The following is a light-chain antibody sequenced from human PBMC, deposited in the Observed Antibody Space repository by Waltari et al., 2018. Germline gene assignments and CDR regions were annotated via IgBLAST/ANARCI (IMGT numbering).Light chain of an antibody. CDR2: DFN. Sequence: QSALTQPASVSGSPGQSITLPCTGSSSDVGGNDYVSLYQHHPGKAPKLIIFDFNERPSGVSSRFSGSKSGNTASLTISGLQAEDEADYYCSSYTPSSTSPYVFGTGTTVTVL. V-gene: IGLV2-14*03. J-gene: IGLJ1*01. CDR1: SSDVGGNDY. CDR3: SSYTPSSTSPYV.